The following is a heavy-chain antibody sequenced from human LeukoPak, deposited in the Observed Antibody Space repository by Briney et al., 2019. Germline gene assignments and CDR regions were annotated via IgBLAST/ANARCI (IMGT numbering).Heavy chain of an antibody. CDR1: GLTFSSYS. CDR3: ARLRRNNDNSGYYYYYDY. V-gene: IGHV3-21*01. Sequence: GGSLRLSCAASGLTFSSYSFNWVRQAPGKGLEWVSPITPTSSYIYYADSVKGRLTISRDNAKNSLYLQMNSLRAEDTAVYYCARLRRNNDNSGYYYYYDYWGQGTLVTVSS. D-gene: IGHD3-22*01. CDR2: ITPTSSYI. J-gene: IGHJ4*02.